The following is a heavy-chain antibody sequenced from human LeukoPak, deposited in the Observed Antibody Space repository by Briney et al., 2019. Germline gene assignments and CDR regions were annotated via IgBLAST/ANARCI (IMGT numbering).Heavy chain of an antibody. J-gene: IGHJ4*02. D-gene: IGHD5-12*01. CDR2: IIPIFGIA. Sequence: SVKVSCKASGGTFSSYAISWVRQAPGQGLEWMGRIIPIFGIANYAQKFQGRVTITADKSTSTAYMELSSLRSEDTAVYYCARGIVAAIDLDYWGQGTLVTVSS. CDR3: ARGIVAAIDLDY. CDR1: GGTFSSYA. V-gene: IGHV1-69*04.